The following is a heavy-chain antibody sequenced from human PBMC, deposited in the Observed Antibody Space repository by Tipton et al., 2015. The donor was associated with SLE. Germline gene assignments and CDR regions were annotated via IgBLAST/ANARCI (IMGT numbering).Heavy chain of an antibody. CDR3: ARGPQLGTWDAFDI. D-gene: IGHD3-16*01. J-gene: IGHJ3*02. Sequence: TLSLTCTVSGGSISSSSYYWGWIRQPPGKGLEWIGSIYYSGSTYYNPSLKSRVTISVDTSKNQFSLKLSSVTAADTAVYYCARGPQLGTWDAFDIWGQGTMVTVSS. CDR2: IYYSGST. V-gene: IGHV4-39*01. CDR1: GGSISSSSYY.